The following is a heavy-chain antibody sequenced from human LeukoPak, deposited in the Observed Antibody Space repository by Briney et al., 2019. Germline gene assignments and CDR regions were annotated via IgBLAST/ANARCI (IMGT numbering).Heavy chain of an antibody. CDR2: ISAYSGNT. CDR3: ARDHTYSSSWYPHSPIQH. D-gene: IGHD6-13*01. J-gene: IGHJ1*01. Sequence: ASVKVSCKTSGYTFTSYGINWVRQAPRQGLEWMGWISAYSGNTIYAQKLQDRVTMTKDTSTSTASMELRSLRSDDTAVYYCARDHTYSSSWYPHSPIQHWGQGTLVTVSS. V-gene: IGHV1-18*01. CDR1: GYTFTSYG.